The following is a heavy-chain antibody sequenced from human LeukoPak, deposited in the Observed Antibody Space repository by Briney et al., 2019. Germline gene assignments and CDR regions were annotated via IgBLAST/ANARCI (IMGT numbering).Heavy chain of an antibody. CDR1: GFSFSRNA. CDR2: IASDERK. J-gene: IGHJ4*02. Sequence: PGGSLRLFCATWGFSFSRNAMGWVRQAPGMGLEWVSAIASDERKHYADSVKGRFIISRVISKNTLYLPMSSLRAEDTAIYYCVKDLLLWCFDSWGQGILVTVSS. CDR3: VKDLLLWCFDS. D-gene: IGHD2-15*01. V-gene: IGHV3-23*01.